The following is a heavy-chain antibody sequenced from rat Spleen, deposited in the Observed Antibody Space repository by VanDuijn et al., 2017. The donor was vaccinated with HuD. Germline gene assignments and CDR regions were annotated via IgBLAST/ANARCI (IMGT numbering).Heavy chain of an antibody. D-gene: IGHD1-9*01. Sequence: EVQLVESGGGLMQPGGSVKLSCAASGFTLSNFPMAWVRQAPTKGLEWVATISYDGGSTYYRDSVKGRFTISRDNAKSSLYLQMDSLRSEDTATYYCTTGVRETYDGDNYAWYFDYWGQGVMVTVSS. CDR1: GFTLSNFP. CDR2: ISYDGGST. J-gene: IGHJ2*01. V-gene: IGHV5-20*01. CDR3: TTGVRETYDGDNYAWYFDY.